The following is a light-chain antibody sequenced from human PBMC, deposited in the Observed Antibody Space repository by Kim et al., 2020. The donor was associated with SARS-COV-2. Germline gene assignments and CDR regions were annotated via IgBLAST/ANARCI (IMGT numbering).Light chain of an antibody. V-gene: IGKV1-27*01. Sequence: DIQMTQSPSSLYASVGDRVTITCRASQDIGNYLAWYQQKPGTVPKLLIYAASTLQSGVPSRFSGSGSGTDYTLTISSLLPEDVGTYYCQKYNSAPWTFGQGTKVDIK. CDR2: AAS. J-gene: IGKJ1*01. CDR1: QDIGNY. CDR3: QKYNSAPWT.